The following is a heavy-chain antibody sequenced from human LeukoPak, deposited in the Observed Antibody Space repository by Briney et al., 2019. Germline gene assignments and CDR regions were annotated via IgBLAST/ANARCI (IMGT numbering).Heavy chain of an antibody. CDR1: GYTFTSYY. Sequence: ASVTVSCKASGYTFTSYYMHWVRQAPGQGLEWMGIINPSDNSTTYAQKFQGRVTMTRDTSTSTVYMELSSLRSDDTAVYYCARVLYIYGYGHYYYMDVWGKGTTVAVSS. CDR3: ARVLYIYGYGHYYYMDV. J-gene: IGHJ6*03. CDR2: INPSDNST. D-gene: IGHD5-18*01. V-gene: IGHV1-46*01.